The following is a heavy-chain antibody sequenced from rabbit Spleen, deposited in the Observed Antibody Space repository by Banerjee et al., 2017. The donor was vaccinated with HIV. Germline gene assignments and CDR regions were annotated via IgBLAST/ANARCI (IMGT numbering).Heavy chain of an antibody. D-gene: IGHD8-1*01. CDR2: IVIGNDFT. Sequence: QEQLEESGGDLVKPGASLTLTCKASGFDLSSGGDMCWVRQAPGKGLEWIGCIVIGNDFTYYASWAKGRFTISKSSSTTVTLQMTSLTAADTATYFCARDAGSSFSSYGMDLWGQGTLVTVS. CDR3: ARDAGSSFSSYGMDL. J-gene: IGHJ6*01. CDR1: GFDLSSGGD. V-gene: IGHV1S45*01.